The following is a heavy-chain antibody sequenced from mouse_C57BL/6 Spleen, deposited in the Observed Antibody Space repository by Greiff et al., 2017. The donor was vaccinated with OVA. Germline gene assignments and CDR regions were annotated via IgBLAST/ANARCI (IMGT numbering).Heavy chain of an antibody. Sequence: EVQGVESGGGLVQPGGSLSLSCAASGFTFTDYYMSWVRQPPGKALEWLGFIRNKANGYTTEYSASVKGRFTISRDNSQSILYLQMNALRAEDSATYYCASHNYGSYAMDYWGQGTSVTVSS. V-gene: IGHV7-3*01. CDR3: ASHNYGSYAMDY. CDR1: GFTFTDYY. D-gene: IGHD1-1*01. J-gene: IGHJ4*01. CDR2: IRNKANGYTT.